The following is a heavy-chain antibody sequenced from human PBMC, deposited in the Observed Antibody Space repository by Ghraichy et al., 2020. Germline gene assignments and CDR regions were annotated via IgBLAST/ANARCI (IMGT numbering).Heavy chain of an antibody. CDR2: MYYSGSA. V-gene: IGHV4-59*01. Sequence: SETLSLTCTVSGGSISSYYWSWIRQPPGKGLEWIGYMYYSGSANYNPSLKSRVTISVDTSKNQFSLKLSSVTAADTAVYYCARAGYYDGSGYLPDYWGQGTPVTVSS. CDR1: GGSISSYY. D-gene: IGHD3-22*01. CDR3: ARAGYYDGSGYLPDY. J-gene: IGHJ4*02.